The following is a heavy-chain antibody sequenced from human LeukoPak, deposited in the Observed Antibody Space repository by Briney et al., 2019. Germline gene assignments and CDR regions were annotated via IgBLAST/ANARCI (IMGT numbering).Heavy chain of an antibody. Sequence: ASVKVSCKASGYTFTSYDINWVRQATGQGLEWMGWINPNSGGTNYAQKFQGRVTMTRDTSISTAYMELSRLRSDDTAVYYCARVRYDFWSGYYKSFDYWGQGTLVTVSS. CDR1: GYTFTSYD. J-gene: IGHJ4*02. D-gene: IGHD3-3*01. CDR3: ARVRYDFWSGYYKSFDY. V-gene: IGHV1-2*02. CDR2: INPNSGGT.